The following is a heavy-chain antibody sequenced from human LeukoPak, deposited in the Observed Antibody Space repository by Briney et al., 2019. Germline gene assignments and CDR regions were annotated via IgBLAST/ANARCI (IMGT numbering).Heavy chain of an antibody. D-gene: IGHD3-22*01. CDR1: GYSFTSYW. Sequence: GESLKISCKGSGYSFTSYWIGWVRRMPGKGLEWMGIIYPGDSDTRYSPSFQGQVTISADKSISTAYLQWSSLKASDTAMYYCARLYDSSGYYLYFDYWGQGTLVTVSS. V-gene: IGHV5-51*01. CDR3: ARLYDSSGYYLYFDY. J-gene: IGHJ4*02. CDR2: IYPGDSDT.